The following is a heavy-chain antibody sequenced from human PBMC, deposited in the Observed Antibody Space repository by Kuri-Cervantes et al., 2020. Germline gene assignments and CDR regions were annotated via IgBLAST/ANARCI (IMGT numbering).Heavy chain of an antibody. V-gene: IGHV5-51*01. CDR2: VYPGDSDT. J-gene: IGHJ5*02. CDR3: ARHPARGALAWFDP. D-gene: IGHD1-26*01. Sequence: GESLKISCQASGYNFTTYWIAWVRQMPGTGLEWMGIVYPGDSDTKYNPSFQGQVTISADKSINTAYLQWSSLKASDSAIYYCARHPARGALAWFDPWGQGTLVTVSS. CDR1: GYNFTTYW.